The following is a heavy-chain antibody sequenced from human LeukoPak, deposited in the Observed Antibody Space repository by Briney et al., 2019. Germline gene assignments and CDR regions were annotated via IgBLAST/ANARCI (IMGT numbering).Heavy chain of an antibody. CDR1: GFTFSSYA. D-gene: IGHD3-10*01. CDR2: ISGSGGST. V-gene: IGHV3-23*01. CDR3: AEYRSGSGSYYTN. Sequence: PGGSLRLSCAASGFTFSSYAMSWVRQAPGKGLEWVSAISGSGGSTYYADSVKGRFTISRDNSRNTLCLQMNSLRAEDTAVYYCAEYRSGSGSYYTNWGQGTLVTVSS. J-gene: IGHJ4*02.